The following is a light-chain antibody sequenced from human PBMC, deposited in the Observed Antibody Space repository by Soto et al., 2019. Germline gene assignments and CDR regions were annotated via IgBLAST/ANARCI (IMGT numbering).Light chain of an antibody. V-gene: IGKV3-20*01. CDR3: QQYGYSPWT. CDR1: HFVSSTF. J-gene: IGKJ1*01. Sequence: GLSNSPCTLSLSQGERATLSCRASHFVSSTFLAWYQQKPGQAPRLLIYGASSRATGIPDRFSGSGSGTDFTLTISRLEPEDFAGYYCQQYGYSPWTFAQGTMV. CDR2: GAS.